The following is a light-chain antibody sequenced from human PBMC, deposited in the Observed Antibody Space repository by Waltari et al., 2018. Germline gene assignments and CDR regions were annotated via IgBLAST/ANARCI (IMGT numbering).Light chain of an antibody. CDR3: QVWDSSTWV. Sequence: SYELTQPLSVSVALGQTARITCGGNNSGSKNVHCYQQKPGQAPVLVIYRDSNRPSGIPERFSGSNSGNTATLTISRAQAGDEADYYCQVWDSSTWVFGGGTKLTVL. CDR2: RDS. V-gene: IGLV3-9*01. J-gene: IGLJ3*02. CDR1: NSGSKN.